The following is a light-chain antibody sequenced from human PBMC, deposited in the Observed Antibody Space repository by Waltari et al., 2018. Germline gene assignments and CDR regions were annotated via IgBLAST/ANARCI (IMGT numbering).Light chain of an antibody. CDR2: DAS. V-gene: IGKV1-5*01. J-gene: IGKJ1*01. CDR1: QNIYTW. CDR3: QQYNGYSRT. Sequence: DIQMTQSPSTLSASVGERVTITCRASQNIYTWLAWYQQKTGKAPRVLISDASSLNSGIPARFSGSGSGTEFTLTISSLQPDDFATYFCQQYNGYSRTFGQGTKVESK.